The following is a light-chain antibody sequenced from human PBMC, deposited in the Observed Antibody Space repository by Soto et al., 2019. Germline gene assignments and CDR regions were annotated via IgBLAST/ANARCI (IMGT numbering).Light chain of an antibody. V-gene: IGLV1-40*01. CDR3: QSYDSSLSGSRV. CDR1: SSNIGAGYD. CDR2: GNT. Sequence: QSVLTQPPSVSGAPGQRVTISCTGSSSNIGAGYDVHWYQQLPGTAPKLLIYGNTNRPSGVPDRFSGSKSGTSASLAITVLQAEDEADYYCQSYDSSLSGSRVFGGGTKLTVL. J-gene: IGLJ2*01.